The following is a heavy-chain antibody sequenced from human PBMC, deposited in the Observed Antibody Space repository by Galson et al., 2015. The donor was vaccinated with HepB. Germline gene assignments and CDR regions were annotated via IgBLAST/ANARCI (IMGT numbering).Heavy chain of an antibody. CDR3: AKDRRGYYTQYYFDY. D-gene: IGHD3-3*01. Sequence: SLRLSCAASGFTFSSYAMSWVRQAPGKGLEWVSAISGSGGSTYYADSVKGRFTISRDNSKNTLYLQMNSLRAEDTAVYYCAKDRRGYYTQYYFDYWGQGTLVTVSS. CDR1: GFTFSSYA. J-gene: IGHJ4*02. V-gene: IGHV3-23*01. CDR2: ISGSGGST.